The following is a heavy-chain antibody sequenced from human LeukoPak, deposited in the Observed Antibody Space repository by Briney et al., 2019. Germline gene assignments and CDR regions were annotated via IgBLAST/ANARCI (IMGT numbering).Heavy chain of an antibody. CDR1: GGSISSGSCY. CDR3: ARQRQGSSSWGDAFDI. Sequence: SQTLSLTCTVSGGSISSGSCYWSWIRQPPGKGLEWIGSIYYSGSTYYNPSLKSRVTISVDTSKNQFSLKLSSVTAADTAVYYCARQRQGSSSWGDAFDIWGQGTMVTVSS. CDR2: IYYSGST. J-gene: IGHJ3*02. V-gene: IGHV4-39*01. D-gene: IGHD6-13*01.